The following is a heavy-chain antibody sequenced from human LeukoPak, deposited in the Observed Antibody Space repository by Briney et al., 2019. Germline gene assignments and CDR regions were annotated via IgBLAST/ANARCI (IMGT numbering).Heavy chain of an antibody. CDR3: ARGQWELLQPYDY. V-gene: IGHV4-59*01. CDR1: GGSISSYY. Sequence: SETLSLTCTVSGGSISSYYWSWIRQPPGKGLEWIGYIYYSGSTNYNPSLKSRVTISVDTSKNQFSLKLSSVTAADTAVYYCARGQWELLQPYDYWGQRTLVTVSS. CDR2: IYYSGST. D-gene: IGHD1-26*01. J-gene: IGHJ4*02.